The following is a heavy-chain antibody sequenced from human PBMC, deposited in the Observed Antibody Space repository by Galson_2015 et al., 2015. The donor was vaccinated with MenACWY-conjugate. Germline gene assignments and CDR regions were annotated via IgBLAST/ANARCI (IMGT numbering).Heavy chain of an antibody. D-gene: IGHD2-15*01. Sequence: SLRLSCATSGLTFSNVWMSWVRQAPGKGLEWVARIECRTDGGTTDYATPMKGRFTILRDDSTNTLYLQMNSLKIEDTAMYFCTRDRDVGGSRWWFDPWGQGTLVAVSS. J-gene: IGHJ5*02. CDR3: TRDRDVGGSRWWFDP. V-gene: IGHV3-15*04. CDR2: IECRTDGGTT. CDR1: GLTFSNVW.